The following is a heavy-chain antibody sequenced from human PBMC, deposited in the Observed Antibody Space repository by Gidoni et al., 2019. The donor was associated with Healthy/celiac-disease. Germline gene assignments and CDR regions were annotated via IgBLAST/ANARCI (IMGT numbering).Heavy chain of an antibody. Sequence: EVQLVESGGGWVQPGRALRLSCTASGFTFGDYAMSGCRQAPGKGLELVGFIRSKAYGGTTEYAASVKGRFTISRDDSKSIAYLQMNSLKTEDTAVYYCTRDAFSSSWYYFDYWGQGTLVTVSS. CDR2: IRSKAYGGTT. CDR3: TRDAFSSSWYYFDY. D-gene: IGHD6-13*01. J-gene: IGHJ4*02. V-gene: IGHV3-49*03. CDR1: GFTFGDYA.